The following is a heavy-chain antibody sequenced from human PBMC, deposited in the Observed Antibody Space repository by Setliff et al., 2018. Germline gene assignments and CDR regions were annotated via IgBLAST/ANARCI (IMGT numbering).Heavy chain of an antibody. CDR2: ISATGSNT. V-gene: IGHV3-23*01. Sequence: PGGSLRLSCAASGFTFSTYAMSWVRQAPGRGLEWVSGISATGSNTYYADSVKGRFTISRDNSKNTLLLQMNSLRADDTAVYYCVRGFQGKNVGTFDSWGQGALVTVSS. D-gene: IGHD1-7*01. CDR1: GFTFSTYA. CDR3: VRGFQGKNVGTFDS. J-gene: IGHJ4*02.